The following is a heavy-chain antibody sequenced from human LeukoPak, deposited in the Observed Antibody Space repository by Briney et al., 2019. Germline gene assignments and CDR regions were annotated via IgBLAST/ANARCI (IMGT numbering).Heavy chain of an antibody. D-gene: IGHD2-15*01. CDR1: GFTFSSYA. Sequence: GGSLRLSCAASGFTFSSYAMSWVRQAPGKGLEWVSAISGRGGSTYYADSVKGRFTISRDNSKNTLYLQMNSLRADDTAVYYCATLGQRYCSGGSCYTSGSSDYWGQGTLVTVSS. J-gene: IGHJ4*02. CDR2: ISGRGGST. V-gene: IGHV3-23*01. CDR3: ATLGQRYCSGGSCYTSGSSDY.